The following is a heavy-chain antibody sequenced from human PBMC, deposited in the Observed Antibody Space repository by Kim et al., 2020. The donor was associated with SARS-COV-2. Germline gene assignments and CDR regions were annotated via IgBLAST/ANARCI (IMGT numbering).Heavy chain of an antibody. J-gene: IGHJ4*02. CDR3: ARETRVPDY. Sequence: ASVKVSCKATGYTFTTYAMNWVRQAPGQGLEWMGWINTKTGIPTYAQGFTGRFVFSLDTSVSTAYLQINSLKAEDTAVYYCARETRVPDYWGQGTLVTVSS. V-gene: IGHV7-4-1*02. CDR1: GYTFTTYA. D-gene: IGHD1-1*01. CDR2: INTKTGIP.